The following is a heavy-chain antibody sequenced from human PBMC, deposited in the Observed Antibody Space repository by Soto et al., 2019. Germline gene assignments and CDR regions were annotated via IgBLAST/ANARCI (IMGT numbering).Heavy chain of an antibody. Sequence: QVQLVESGGGVVQPGRALRLSCAASGFTFSSYGMQWVRQAPGKGLEWVAIISYDGINKYYANSVKGRFTISRDNSKNTLYLQMTSLRAEDTAVYYCAKSMYNWNDGFFDYWGQGTLVTVSS. J-gene: IGHJ4*02. D-gene: IGHD1-1*01. CDR3: AKSMYNWNDGFFDY. CDR2: ISYDGINK. V-gene: IGHV3-30*18. CDR1: GFTFSSYG.